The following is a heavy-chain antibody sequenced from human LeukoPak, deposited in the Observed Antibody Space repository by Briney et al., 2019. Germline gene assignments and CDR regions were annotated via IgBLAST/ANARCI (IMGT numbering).Heavy chain of an antibody. Sequence: GESLKISCTGSGYSFTSYWIGWVRQMPGKGLEWMGIIYPGDSDTRYSPSFQGQVTVSADKSISTAYLQWSSLRASDTAMYYCERRVAGSYHDAFDIWGQGTMVTVSS. J-gene: IGHJ3*02. V-gene: IGHV5-51*01. CDR3: ERRVAGSYHDAFDI. CDR1: GYSFTSYW. CDR2: IYPGDSDT. D-gene: IGHD1-26*01.